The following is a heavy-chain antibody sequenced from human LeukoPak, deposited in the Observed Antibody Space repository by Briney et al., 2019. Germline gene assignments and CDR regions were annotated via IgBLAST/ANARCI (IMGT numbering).Heavy chain of an antibody. CDR3: ASDYYYDSSGYSPWPFDY. CDR2: ISSRSSYI. V-gene: IGHV3-21*01. Sequence: GGSLRLSCAASGFTFSTYSMNWVRQAPGKGLEWVSSISSRSSYIFYADSVKGRFTISRDNAKNSLYLQMNSLRAEDTAVYYCASDYYYDSSGYSPWPFDYWGQGTLVTVSS. D-gene: IGHD3-22*01. CDR1: GFTFSTYS. J-gene: IGHJ4*02.